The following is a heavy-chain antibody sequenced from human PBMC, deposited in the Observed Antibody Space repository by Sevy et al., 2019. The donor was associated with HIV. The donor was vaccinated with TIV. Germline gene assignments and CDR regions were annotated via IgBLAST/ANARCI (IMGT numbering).Heavy chain of an antibody. CDR2: ISSSSSTI. CDR3: ASTLPFYYGSGSEEFDY. Sequence: GGSLRLSCEASGLTFSTYSMNWVRQAPGKGLEWVAYISSSSSTIYYADSVKGRFTISRDNAKNSLYLQMNSLRAEDTAVYYCASTLPFYYGSGSEEFDYWGRGTLVTVSS. V-gene: IGHV3-48*01. J-gene: IGHJ4*02. CDR1: GLTFSTYS. D-gene: IGHD3-10*01.